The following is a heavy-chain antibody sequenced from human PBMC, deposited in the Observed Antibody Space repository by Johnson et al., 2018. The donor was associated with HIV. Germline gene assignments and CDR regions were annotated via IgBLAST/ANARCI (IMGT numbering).Heavy chain of an antibody. J-gene: IGHJ3*02. CDR1: GFTFSSFP. CDR2: ISYDGSIN. Sequence: QVQLVESGGGLVQPGRSLRLSCAASGFTFSSFPMHWVRQAPGKGLEWVTLISYDGSINYYADSVRGRFTISRDNFENTFYLQMNSLRADDTALYYCARERGGAFDIWGQGTMVTVSS. CDR3: ARERGGAFDI. V-gene: IGHV3-30*04.